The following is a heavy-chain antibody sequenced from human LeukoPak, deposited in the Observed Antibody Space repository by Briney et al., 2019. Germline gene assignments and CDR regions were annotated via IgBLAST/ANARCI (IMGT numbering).Heavy chain of an antibody. CDR3: ALASDYYDSSGYYLEI. Sequence: ASVKVSCKVSGESITELGMHWVRQSPGKGLEWMGGLVPENYQTFYAQDFQGRVTMTEDTSTDTAYMELSSLRSEDTAIYYCALASDYYDSSGYYLEIWGQGTLVTVSA. D-gene: IGHD3-22*01. CDR1: GESITELG. V-gene: IGHV1-24*01. J-gene: IGHJ3*02. CDR2: LVPENYQT.